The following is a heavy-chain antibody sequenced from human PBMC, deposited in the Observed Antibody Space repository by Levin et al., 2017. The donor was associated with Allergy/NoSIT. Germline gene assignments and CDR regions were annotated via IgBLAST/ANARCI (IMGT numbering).Heavy chain of an antibody. V-gene: IGHV4-4*02. Sequence: KASETLSLTCAVFGDSFSSNNWWSWVRQTPGKGLEWIGEIYDSGITKYNPSLKSRVTISLDKSKTQISLNLKSVTAADTAVYYCARDPAADPLRAFDYWGQGTLVTVSS. CDR3: ARDPAADPLRAFDY. J-gene: IGHJ4*02. D-gene: IGHD6-13*01. CDR1: GDSFSSNNW. CDR2: IYDSGIT.